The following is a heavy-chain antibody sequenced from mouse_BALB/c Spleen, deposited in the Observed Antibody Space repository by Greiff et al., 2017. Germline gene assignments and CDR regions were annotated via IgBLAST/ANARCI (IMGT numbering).Heavy chain of an antibody. V-gene: IGHV1S135*01. J-gene: IGHJ3*01. Sequence: EVQLQQSGPELMKPGASVKISCKASGYSFTSYYMHWVKQSHGKSLEWIGYIDPFNGGTSYNQKFKGKATLTVDKSSSTAYMHLSSLTSEDSAVYYCASYYYGSSGFAYWGQGTLVTVSA. CDR1: GYSFTSYY. CDR3: ASYYYGSSGFAY. CDR2: IDPFNGGT. D-gene: IGHD1-1*01.